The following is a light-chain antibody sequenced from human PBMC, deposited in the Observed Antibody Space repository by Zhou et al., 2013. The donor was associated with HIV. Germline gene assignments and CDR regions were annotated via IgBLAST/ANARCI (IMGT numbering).Light chain of an antibody. J-gene: IGKJ5*01. Sequence: AIQLTQSPSSLSASVGDRVTITCRASQGISSALAWYQQKPGKAPKLLIYDASTLESGVPSRFSGSGSGTDFTLTINSLQPEDFATYYCQHFYSYPLFGQGTRLEIK. CDR3: QHFYSYPL. V-gene: IGKV1-13*02. CDR1: QGISSA. CDR2: DAS.